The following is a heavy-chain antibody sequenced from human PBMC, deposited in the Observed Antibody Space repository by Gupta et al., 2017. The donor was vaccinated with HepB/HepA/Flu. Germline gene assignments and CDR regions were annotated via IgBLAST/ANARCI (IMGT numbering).Heavy chain of an antibody. CDR2: INHTGST. CDR3: ARDGNYGVRLYYNYMDV. Sequence: QVQLQQWGAGLLKPSETLSLTCAVYGGYFSGYYWTWIRQSPGKGLEWIGEINHTGSTNYNPSLKSRVTISVDTSKNQFSLKLRSVTAADTAVYYCARDGNYGVRLYYNYMDVWGKGTTVTVSS. V-gene: IGHV4-34*01. D-gene: IGHD1-7*01. CDR1: GGYFSGYY. J-gene: IGHJ6*03.